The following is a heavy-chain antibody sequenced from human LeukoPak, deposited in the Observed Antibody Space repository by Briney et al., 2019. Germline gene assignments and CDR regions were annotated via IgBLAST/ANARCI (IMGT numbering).Heavy chain of an antibody. V-gene: IGHV4-59*01. CDR1: GGSISSYY. J-gene: IGHJ5*02. CDR3: ARGPSLDIVVVEDWFDP. CDR2: IYYSGST. Sequence: SETLSLTCTVSGGSISSYYWSWIRQPPGKGLEWIGYIYYSGSTNYNPSLKSRVTISVDTSMNQFSLKLSSVTAADTAVYYCARGPSLDIVVVEDWFDPWGQGTLVTVSS. D-gene: IGHD2-15*01.